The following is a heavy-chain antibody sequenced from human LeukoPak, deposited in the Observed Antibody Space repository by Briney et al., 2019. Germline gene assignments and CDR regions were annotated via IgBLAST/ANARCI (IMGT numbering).Heavy chain of an antibody. CDR3: ARPGNDDY. CDR1: GYSISNNYY. V-gene: IGHV4-38-2*02. Sequence: SETLSLTCTVSGYSISNNYYWGWIRQPPGKGLEWIGEINHSGSTNYNPSLKSRVTISVDTSKNQFSLKLSSVTAADTAVYYCARPGNDDYWGQGTLVTVSS. J-gene: IGHJ4*02. CDR2: INHSGST. D-gene: IGHD4-23*01.